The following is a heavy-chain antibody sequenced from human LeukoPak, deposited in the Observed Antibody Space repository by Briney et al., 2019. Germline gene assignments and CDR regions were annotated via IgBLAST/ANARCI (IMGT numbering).Heavy chain of an antibody. D-gene: IGHD2-15*01. Sequence: PSETLSLTCTVSGGSINSSIYHWGWIRQPPGKGLEWIGSIYYIGTTDYNPSLRSRATISVYTSKNHFSLTLSSVTAADTAVYYCARHRRAGRNDYWGQGTLVTVSS. CDR3: ARHRRAGRNDY. J-gene: IGHJ4*02. CDR2: IYYIGTT. V-gene: IGHV4-39*01. CDR1: GGSINSSIYH.